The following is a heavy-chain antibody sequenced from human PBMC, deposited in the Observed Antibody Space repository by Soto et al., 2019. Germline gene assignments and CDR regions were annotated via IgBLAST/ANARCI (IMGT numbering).Heavy chain of an antibody. CDR3: ARFNTYYDILTGYGSSIAPDD. D-gene: IGHD3-9*01. V-gene: IGHV4-31*03. CDR2: IYYSGST. J-gene: IGHJ4*02. CDR1: GGSISSGGYY. Sequence: SETLSLTCTVSGGSISSGGYYWSWIRQHPGKGLEWIGYIYYSGSTYYNPSLKSRVTISVDTSKNQFSLKLSSVTAADTAVYYCARFNTYYDILTGYGSSIAPDDWGPGTLVTLSS.